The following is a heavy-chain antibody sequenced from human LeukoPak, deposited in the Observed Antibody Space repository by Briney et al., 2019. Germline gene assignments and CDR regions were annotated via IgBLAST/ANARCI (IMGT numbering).Heavy chain of an antibody. J-gene: IGHJ4*02. CDR1: GFTFSSYA. CDR3: TRDEDIVVVVAATGFDY. D-gene: IGHD2-15*01. CDR2: IRSKAYGGTT. Sequence: GVLRLSCAASGFTFSSYAMSWFRQAPGKGLEWVGFIRSKAYGGTTEYAASVKGRFTISRDDSKSIAYLQMNSLKTEDTAVYYCTRDEDIVVVVAATGFDYWGQGTLVTVSS. V-gene: IGHV3-49*03.